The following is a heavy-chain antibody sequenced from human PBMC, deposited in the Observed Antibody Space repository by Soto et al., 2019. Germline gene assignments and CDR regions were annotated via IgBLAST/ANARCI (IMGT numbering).Heavy chain of an antibody. V-gene: IGHV3-11*01. CDR3: ARVRFGQWGYAMDV. D-gene: IGHD3-10*01. CDR1: GITFSDCY. CDR2: MSSSDDSI. J-gene: IGHJ6*02. Sequence: QVQLVESGGGLVKPGGSLRLSCAASGITFSDCYMNWIRQAPGKGLEWVSYMSSSDDSINYAGSVRGRFTVSRDNAKNSLYLQMNSLRAEDTAMYYCARVRFGQWGYAMDVWGQGTTVTVSS.